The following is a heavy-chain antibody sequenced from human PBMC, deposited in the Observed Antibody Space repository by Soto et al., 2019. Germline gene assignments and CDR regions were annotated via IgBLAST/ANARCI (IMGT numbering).Heavy chain of an antibody. J-gene: IGHJ4*02. CDR3: ARIIGGYDYFDY. D-gene: IGHD5-12*01. CDR2: IDWDDDK. CDR1: GFSLSTSGMC. V-gene: IGHV2-70*11. Sequence: VNPTQTLTLTCTFSGFSLSTSGMCVSWIRQPPGKALEWLARIDWDDDKYYSTSLKTRLTISKDTSKNQVVLTMTNMDPVDTATYYCARIIGGYDYFDYWGQGTLVTVSS.